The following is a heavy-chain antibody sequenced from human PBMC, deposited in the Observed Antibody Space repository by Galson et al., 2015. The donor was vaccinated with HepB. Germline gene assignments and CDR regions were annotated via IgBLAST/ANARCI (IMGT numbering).Heavy chain of an antibody. V-gene: IGHV3-48*04. CDR3: ARDGSMFGGFGERPPVDY. Sequence: SLRLSCAASGFTFSSYSMNWVRQAPGKGLEWVSYISSSSSTIYYADSVKGRFTISRDNAKNSLYLQMNSLRAEDTAVYYCARDGSMFGGFGERPPVDYWGQGTLVTVSS. D-gene: IGHD3-10*02. J-gene: IGHJ4*02. CDR2: ISSSSSTI. CDR1: GFTFSSYS.